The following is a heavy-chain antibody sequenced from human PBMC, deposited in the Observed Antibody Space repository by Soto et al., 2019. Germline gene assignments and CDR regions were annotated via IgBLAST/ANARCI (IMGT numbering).Heavy chain of an antibody. CDR2: IITMFGTA. CDR3: ARGGTAHYYDISGYYSPLHY. CDR1: GDTFSSYA. V-gene: IGHV1-69*01. D-gene: IGHD3-22*01. Sequence: VQLVQSGAEVKKPGSSVQVSCKASGDTFSSYAINWVRQAPGQGLEWMGGIITMFGTANYAKKIKGRVTIAAGDTTSTVYMELGSLRSEDRAVYYCARGGTAHYYDISGYYSPLHYGGQGTLVTASS. J-gene: IGHJ4*02.